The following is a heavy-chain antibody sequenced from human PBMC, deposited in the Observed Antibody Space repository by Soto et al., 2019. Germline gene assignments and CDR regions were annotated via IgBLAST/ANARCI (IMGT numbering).Heavy chain of an antibody. V-gene: IGHV1-8*01. D-gene: IGHD6-13*01. CDR2: MNPNSGNT. CDR1: GYTFTSYD. CDR3: ARGPIAAAGKGYYFDY. Sequence: QVQLVQSGAEVKKPGASVKVSCKASGYTFTSYDINWVRQATGQGLEWMGWMNPNSGNTGYAQKFQGRVTMTRNTSISTAYMELSSLRSEDTAVYYCARGPIAAAGKGYYFDYWGQGTLVTVSS. J-gene: IGHJ4*02.